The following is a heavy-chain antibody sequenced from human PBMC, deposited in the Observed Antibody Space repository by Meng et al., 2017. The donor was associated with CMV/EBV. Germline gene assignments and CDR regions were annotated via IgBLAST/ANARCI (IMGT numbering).Heavy chain of an antibody. Sequence: GGSLRLSCAASGFTFSNYGMYWVRQAPGKGLEWVTFIRYDGSNKYYADSVKGRFTISRDNSKNTLFLQMNSLRAEDTAVYYCARPLTNYDFWSGYYTVGGMDVWGQGTTVTVSS. J-gene: IGHJ6*02. CDR1: GFTFSNYG. D-gene: IGHD3-3*01. CDR3: ARPLTNYDFWSGYYTVGGMDV. V-gene: IGHV3-30*02. CDR2: IRYDGSNK.